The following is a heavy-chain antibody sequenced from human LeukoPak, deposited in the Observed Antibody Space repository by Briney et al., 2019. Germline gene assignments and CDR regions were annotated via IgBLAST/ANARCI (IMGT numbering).Heavy chain of an antibody. CDR2: ISSGRGYI. D-gene: IGHD3-22*01. CDR1: GFTFSTYS. V-gene: IGHV3-21*01. Sequence: GGSLRLSCAASGFTFSTYSMNWVRQAPGKGLEWVSSISSGRGYIYYADSVKGRFSISRDNAKNSLYLQMNSLRAEDTAVYYCARQCYYYDSNESCDYGGQGTLVTVPS. CDR3: ARQCYYYDSNESCDY. J-gene: IGHJ4*02.